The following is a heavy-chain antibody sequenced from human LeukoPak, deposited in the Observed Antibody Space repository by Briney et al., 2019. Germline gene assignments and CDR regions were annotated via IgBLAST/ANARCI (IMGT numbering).Heavy chain of an antibody. CDR2: INTNTGNP. D-gene: IGHD4-17*01. Sequence: ASVKVSCKASGYTLTSYGMNWVRQAPGQGLEWMGWINTNTGNPTYAQGFTGRFVFSLDTSVSTAYLQISSLKAEDTAVYYCAREGPEDYGDYSKDYWAQGTLVTVSS. CDR3: AREGPEDYGDYSKDY. CDR1: GYTLTSYG. V-gene: IGHV7-4-1*02. J-gene: IGHJ4*02.